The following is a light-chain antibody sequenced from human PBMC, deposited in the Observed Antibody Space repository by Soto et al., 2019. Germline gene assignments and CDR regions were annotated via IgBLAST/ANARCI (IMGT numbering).Light chain of an antibody. CDR3: QQRKNWPPST. V-gene: IGKV3-11*01. J-gene: IGKJ5*01. CDR1: QNVDKF. CDR2: DSS. Sequence: EIELTQSPATLSLSPGETATLCFSASQNVDKFLAWYQQRPGQPPRLLIFDSSNRATGVPVRFSGSGSGTVFTLTIGSLEPEDSAVYYCQQRKNWPPSTFGQGTRLENK.